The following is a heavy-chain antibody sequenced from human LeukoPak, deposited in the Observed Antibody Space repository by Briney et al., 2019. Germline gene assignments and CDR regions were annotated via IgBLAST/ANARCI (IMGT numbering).Heavy chain of an antibody. CDR2: IYYSGST. J-gene: IGHJ5*02. D-gene: IGHD2-2*01. CDR3: AREWGSTRGGWFDP. Sequence: SETLSLTCTVSGGSISSHYWSWIRQPPGKGLERIGYIYYSGSTNYNPSLKSRVTISVDTFKNQFSLKLSSVTAADTAVYYCAREWGSTRGGWFDPWGQGTLVTVSS. CDR1: GGSISSHY. V-gene: IGHV4-59*11.